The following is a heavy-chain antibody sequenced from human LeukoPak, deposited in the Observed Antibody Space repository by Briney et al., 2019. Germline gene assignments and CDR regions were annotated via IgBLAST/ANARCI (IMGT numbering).Heavy chain of an antibody. D-gene: IGHD3-22*01. CDR2: IIPIFGTA. Sequence: GASVKVSCKASGGTFSSYAISWVRQAPGQGLEWMGGIIPIFGTANYAQKFQGRVTITADESTSTAYMELSSLRSEDTAVYYCARDRNPYYYDSSGHYYVWYFELWGRGTLVTVSS. CDR1: GGTFSSYA. CDR3: ARDRNPYYYDSSGHYYVWYFEL. V-gene: IGHV1-69*13. J-gene: IGHJ2*01.